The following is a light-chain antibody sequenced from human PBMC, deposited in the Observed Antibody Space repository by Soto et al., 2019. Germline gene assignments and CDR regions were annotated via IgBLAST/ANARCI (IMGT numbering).Light chain of an antibody. V-gene: IGLV2-14*01. CDR2: EVT. Sequence: QSALTQPASVSGSPGQSITISCTGTSSDVGAYNLVSWYQHLPDKAPKLIISEVTNRPSGVSDRFSGSKSGNTASLTISGLQAGDEAAYYCSAYAGSSAPVLFGGGTKLTVL. CDR3: SAYAGSSAPVL. CDR1: SSDVGAYNL. J-gene: IGLJ2*01.